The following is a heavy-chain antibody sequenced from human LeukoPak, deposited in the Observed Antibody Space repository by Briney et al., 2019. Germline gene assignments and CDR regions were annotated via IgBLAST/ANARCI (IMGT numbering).Heavy chain of an antibody. CDR3: ARVRITMVRGVIGWFDP. CDR2: ISAYNGNT. D-gene: IGHD3-10*01. V-gene: IGHV1-18*04. Sequence: ASVKVSCKASGYTFTSNGISWVRQAPGQGLEWMGWISAYNGNTNYAQKLQGRVTMTTDTSTSTAYMELRSLRSDDTAVYYCARVRITMVRGVIGWFDPWGQGTLVTVSS. J-gene: IGHJ5*02. CDR1: GYTFTSNG.